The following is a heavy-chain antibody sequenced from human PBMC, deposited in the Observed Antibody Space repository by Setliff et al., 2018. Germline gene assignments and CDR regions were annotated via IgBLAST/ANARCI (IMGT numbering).Heavy chain of an antibody. D-gene: IGHD2-21*02. Sequence: SVKVSCKASGGTFSSYAISWVRQAPGQGLEWMGGIIPIFGTANYAQKFQGRVTITTDESTSTAYMELSSLRSEDTAVYYCARVVVVTAIPFYYYYGMEVWGQGTTVTVSS. V-gene: IGHV1-69*05. J-gene: IGHJ6*02. CDR3: ARVVVVTAIPFYYYYGMEV. CDR1: GGTFSSYA. CDR2: IIPIFGTA.